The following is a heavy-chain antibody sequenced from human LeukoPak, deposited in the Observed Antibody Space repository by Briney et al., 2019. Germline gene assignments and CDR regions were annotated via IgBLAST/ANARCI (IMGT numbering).Heavy chain of an antibody. CDR2: ISAYNDDT. CDR1: AYTFTFYG. J-gene: IGHJ4*02. CDR3: AREYMVRGVLEY. Sequence: ASVNLSFKCSAYTFTFYGISWLRQPPGQGLEWMGLISAYNDDTNYAPELEGAVTITTDTSTSTAYMELRSLSSDATAVYYCAREYMVRGVLEYWGQGTLVT. V-gene: IGHV1-18*01. D-gene: IGHD3-10*01.